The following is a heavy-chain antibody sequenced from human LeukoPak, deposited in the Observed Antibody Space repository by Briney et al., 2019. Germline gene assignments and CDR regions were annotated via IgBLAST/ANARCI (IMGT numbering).Heavy chain of an antibody. D-gene: IGHD3-10*01. V-gene: IGHV5-51*01. CDR2: IYPGDSDT. Sequence: GESLKISCQTFGYSFTIYWIGWVRQMPGKGMEWMGVIYPGDSDTRYSPSFQGQVTISADKSISTAYLQWSSLKASDTAMYYCAMARGSGSYYGSYYFDYWGQGTLVTVSS. J-gene: IGHJ4*02. CDR1: GYSFTIYW. CDR3: AMARGSGSYYGSYYFDY.